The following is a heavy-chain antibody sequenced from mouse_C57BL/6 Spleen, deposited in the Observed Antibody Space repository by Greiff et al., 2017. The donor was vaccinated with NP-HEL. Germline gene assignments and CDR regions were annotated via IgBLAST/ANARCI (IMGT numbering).Heavy chain of an antibody. CDR2: IYPGSGST. D-gene: IGHD2-4*01. CDR3: ARSNYDYNY. CDR1: GYTFTSYW. J-gene: IGHJ2*01. V-gene: IGHV1-55*01. Sequence: VQLQQSGAELVKPGASVKMSCKASGYTFTSYWITWVKQRPGQGLEWIGDIYPGSGSTNYNEKFKSKATLTVDTSSSTAYMQLSSLTSEASAVYYCARSNYDYNYWGQGTTLTVSS.